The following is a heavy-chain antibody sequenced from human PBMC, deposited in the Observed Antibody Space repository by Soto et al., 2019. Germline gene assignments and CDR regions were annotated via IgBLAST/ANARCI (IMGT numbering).Heavy chain of an antibody. V-gene: IGHV4-31*03. CDR1: GGSISSGGYY. J-gene: IGHJ6*02. CDR3: ARDLSYGDAHYYYGMDV. D-gene: IGHD4-17*01. Sequence: SETLSLTCTVSGGSISSGGYYWSWIRQHPGKGLEWIGYIYYSGSTYYNPSLKSRVTISVDTSKNQFSLKLSSVTAADTAVYYCARDLSYGDAHYYYGMDVWGQGTTVTVSS. CDR2: IYYSGST.